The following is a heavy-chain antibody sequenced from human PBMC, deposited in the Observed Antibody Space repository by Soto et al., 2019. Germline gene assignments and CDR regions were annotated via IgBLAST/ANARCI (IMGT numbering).Heavy chain of an antibody. CDR1: GFTISNYG. D-gene: IGHD2-2*01. J-gene: IGHJ6*02. Sequence: QVQLVESGGGVVQPGRSLRLSCAASGFTISNYGMHWVRQAPGKGLEWVAVISYDGTITYYADSVKGRFTTSRDNSKTTLSLQMNSLRPEDTAVYYCATTRVGPCSSSICFSGIFAGMDVWGQGTTVTVSS. CDR2: ISYDGTIT. V-gene: IGHV3-30-3*01. CDR3: ATTRVGPCSSSICFSGIFAGMDV.